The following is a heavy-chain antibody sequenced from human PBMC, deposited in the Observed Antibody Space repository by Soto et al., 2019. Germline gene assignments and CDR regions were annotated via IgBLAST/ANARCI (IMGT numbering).Heavy chain of an antibody. D-gene: IGHD5-18*01. CDR1: GGSISSGGYY. CDR2: IYYSGST. Sequence: QVQLQESGPGLVKPSQTLSLTCTVSGGSISSGGYYWSWIRQHPGKGLEWIGYIYYSGSTYYNPSLKSRVTISVDTSKNQFALKLSSVTAADTAVYYCARVRAVDTAMVHDYWGQGTLVTVSS. V-gene: IGHV4-31*03. J-gene: IGHJ4*02. CDR3: ARVRAVDTAMVHDY.